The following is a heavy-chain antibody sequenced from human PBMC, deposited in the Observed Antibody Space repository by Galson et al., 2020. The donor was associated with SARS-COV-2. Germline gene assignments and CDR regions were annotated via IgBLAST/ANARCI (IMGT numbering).Heavy chain of an antibody. CDR1: GYTFTLHY. CDR2: INPYSGVT. D-gene: IGHD5-12*01. CDR3: VREEYRTISFRHESFDP. J-gene: IGHJ5*02. V-gene: IGHV1-2*02. Sequence: ASVKVSCKASGYTFTLHYMHWVRQAPGQGPEWMGWINPYSGVTKYAEKFQGRVTMTRDTAITTVYMEVNSLRSDDTAVYYCVREEYRTISFRHESFDPWGPGTLVTVSS.